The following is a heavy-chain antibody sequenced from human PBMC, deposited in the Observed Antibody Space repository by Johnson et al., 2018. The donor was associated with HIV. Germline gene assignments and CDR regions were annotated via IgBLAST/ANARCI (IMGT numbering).Heavy chain of an antibody. Sequence: QVQLVESGGGLVQPGGSLRLSCAASGFTFSSYGMHWVRQAPGKGLEWVAFIRYDASNKYYADSVKGRFTVSRDNSKNTLYVQMNSLRVEDTAVYYCAKEGHYYDDYHAFDIWGQGTMVTVSS. J-gene: IGHJ3*02. D-gene: IGHD3-16*01. V-gene: IGHV3-30*02. CDR2: IRYDASNK. CDR3: AKEGHYYDDYHAFDI. CDR1: GFTFSSYG.